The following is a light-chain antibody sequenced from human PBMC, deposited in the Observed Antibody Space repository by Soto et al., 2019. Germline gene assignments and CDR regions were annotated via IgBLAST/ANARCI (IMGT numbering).Light chain of an antibody. CDR3: QQYGRSPYT. V-gene: IGKV3-20*01. CDR2: GAS. J-gene: IGKJ2*01. Sequence: EIVLTQSPGTLSLSPGERATLSCRASQSVRSNYLAWYQQKPGQAPRLLIYGASSRATGIPDRFSGTGSGTDFTLTISRLEPEDFAVYYCQQYGRSPYTFGQGTKLDIK. CDR1: QSVRSNY.